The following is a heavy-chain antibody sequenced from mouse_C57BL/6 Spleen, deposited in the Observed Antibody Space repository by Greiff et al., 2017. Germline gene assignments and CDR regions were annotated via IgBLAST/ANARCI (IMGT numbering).Heavy chain of an antibody. Sequence: EVKLEESGPGLVKPSQSLSLTCSVTGYSITSGYYWNWIRQFPGNKLEWMGYISYDGSNNYNTSLKNRISITRDTSKNQFFLKLNSVTTEDTATYYCASSYYYGSDWYFDVWGTGTTVTVSS. CDR1: GYSITSGYY. CDR3: ASSYYYGSDWYFDV. D-gene: IGHD1-1*01. CDR2: ISYDGSN. V-gene: IGHV3-6*01. J-gene: IGHJ1*03.